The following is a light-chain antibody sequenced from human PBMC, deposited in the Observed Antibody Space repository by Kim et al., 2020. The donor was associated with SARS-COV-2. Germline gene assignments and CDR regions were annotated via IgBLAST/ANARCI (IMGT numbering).Light chain of an antibody. J-gene: IGKJ2*01. CDR3: QQYGTSPYT. V-gene: IGKV3-20*01. CDR2: VAS. CDR1: KSVTSNY. Sequence: EVVLTQSPGTLSLSPGERATLSCRASKSVTSNYLAWYQKKPGQTPRLLIYVASRRATGIPDRFSGSGSGTDFTLTISRLEPEDFAVYYCQQYGTSPYTFGRGTKLDI.